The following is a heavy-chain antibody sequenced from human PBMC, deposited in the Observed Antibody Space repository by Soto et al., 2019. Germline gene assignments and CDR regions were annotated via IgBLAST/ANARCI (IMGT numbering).Heavy chain of an antibody. CDR2: IFYSGGT. J-gene: IGHJ4*02. V-gene: IGHV4-59*01. Sequence: PSETLSLTCTVSGDSISTYYWSWIRQPPGKGLQWIGYIFYSGGTAYNPSLKSLVTISLDMSKKQISLKLSSVTTADTATYFCARLQLVQKVIDYWGQGTLVT. CDR3: ARLQLVQKVIDY. CDR1: GDSISTYY. D-gene: IGHD1-1*01.